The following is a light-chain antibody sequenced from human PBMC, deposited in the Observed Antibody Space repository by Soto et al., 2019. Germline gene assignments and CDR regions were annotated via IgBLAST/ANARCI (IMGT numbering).Light chain of an antibody. V-gene: IGKV3-20*01. CDR1: QSVSSNS. J-gene: IGKJ5*01. CDR2: GAS. Sequence: EIVLTQSPGTLSLSPGERATLSCRASQSVSSNSLAWYQQKPGQAPRLLIYGASRRATGIPDRVSGSGSGTDFTLTISRLEPEDFAVYYCQQYGSSPDTFGQGTRLEIK. CDR3: QQYGSSPDT.